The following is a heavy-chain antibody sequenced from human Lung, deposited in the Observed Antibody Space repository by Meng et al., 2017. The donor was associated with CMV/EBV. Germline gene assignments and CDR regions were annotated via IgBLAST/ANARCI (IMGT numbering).Heavy chain of an antibody. V-gene: IGHV4-39*07. Sequence: SETLSLTCTVSGDSISSSNYYWAWIRQPPGKGLEWIVSIHHSGTTYYNSSLKSRVIMSLDTSKNQFSLELNSVTAADTAVYYCTRDPHCSSASCLKLDPWGQGXLVTVSS. CDR2: IHHSGTT. CDR3: TRDPHCSSASCLKLDP. J-gene: IGHJ5*02. CDR1: GDSISSSNYY. D-gene: IGHD2-2*01.